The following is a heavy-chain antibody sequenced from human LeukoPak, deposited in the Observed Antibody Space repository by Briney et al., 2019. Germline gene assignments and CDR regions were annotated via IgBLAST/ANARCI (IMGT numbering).Heavy chain of an antibody. CDR1: GGSFSGYY. V-gene: IGHV4-34*01. Sequence: SETLSLPCAVYGGSFSGYYWSWIRQPPGKGLEWIGEINHSGSTNYNPSLKSRVTISVDTSKNQFSLKLSSVTAADTAVYYCARFVYRSWYDRAFDIWGQGTMVTVSS. CDR3: ARFVYRSWYDRAFDI. D-gene: IGHD6-13*01. J-gene: IGHJ3*02. CDR2: INHSGST.